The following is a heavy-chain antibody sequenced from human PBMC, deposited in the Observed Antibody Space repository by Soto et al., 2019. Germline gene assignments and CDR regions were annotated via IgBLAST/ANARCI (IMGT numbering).Heavy chain of an antibody. D-gene: IGHD2-15*01. CDR2: ISYDGSNK. Sequence: QVQLVESGGGVVQPGRSLRLSCAASGFTFSSYAMHWVRQAPGKGLEWVAVISYDGSNKYYADSVKGRFTISRYNSKNTLYLQMNSLRAEDTAVYYCARDSWQWCSGGSCPYGMDVWGQGTTVTVSS. J-gene: IGHJ6*02. CDR1: GFTFSSYA. V-gene: IGHV3-30-3*01. CDR3: ARDSWQWCSGGSCPYGMDV.